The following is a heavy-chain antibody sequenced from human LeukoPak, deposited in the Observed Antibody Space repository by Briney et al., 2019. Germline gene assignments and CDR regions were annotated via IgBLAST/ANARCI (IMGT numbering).Heavy chain of an antibody. D-gene: IGHD6-13*01. CDR1: GGSISSTSHY. V-gene: IGHV4-39*01. Sequence: SETLSLTCTVSGGSISSTSHYWGWIRQPPGKGLDWIGSIYYSGSTYYNPSLKSRVTISVDTSKNQFSLRLSSVTAADMAVYFCARLGYSVSWTDCWGQGTLATVSS. CDR3: ARLGYSVSWTDC. CDR2: IYYSGST. J-gene: IGHJ4*02.